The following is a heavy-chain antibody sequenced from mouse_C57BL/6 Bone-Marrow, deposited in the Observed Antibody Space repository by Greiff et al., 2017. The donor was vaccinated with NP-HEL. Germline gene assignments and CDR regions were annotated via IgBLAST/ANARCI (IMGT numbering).Heavy chain of an antibody. CDR2: IDPSDSYT. D-gene: IGHD1-1*01. Sequence: LQPGAELVMPGASVKLSCKASGYTFTSYWMHWVKQRPGQGLEWIGEIDPSDSYTNYNQKFKGKSTLTVDNSSSTAYMQLSSLTSEDSAVYYCARSPDPYGSSYDWYFDVWGTGTTVTVSS. V-gene: IGHV1-69*01. CDR1: GYTFTSYW. CDR3: ARSPDPYGSSYDWYFDV. J-gene: IGHJ1*03.